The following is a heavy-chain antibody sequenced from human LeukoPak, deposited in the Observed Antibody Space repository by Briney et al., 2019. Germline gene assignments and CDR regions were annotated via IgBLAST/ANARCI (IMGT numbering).Heavy chain of an antibody. CDR3: ARDRYSGYDLGY. CDR2: ISSSSSYI. CDR1: GFTLSSYS. D-gene: IGHD5-12*01. J-gene: IGHJ4*02. V-gene: IGHV3-21*01. Sequence: GGSLRLSCAASGFTLSSYSMNWVRQAPGKGLEWVSSISSSSSYIYYADSVKGRFTISRDNAKNSLYLQMNSLRAEDTAVYYCARDRYSGYDLGYWGQGTLVTVSS.